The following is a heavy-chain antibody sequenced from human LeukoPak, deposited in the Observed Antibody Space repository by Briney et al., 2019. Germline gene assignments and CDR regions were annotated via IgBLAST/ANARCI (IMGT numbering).Heavy chain of an antibody. CDR1: GYTFTSYY. J-gene: IGHJ4*02. CDR2: INPSGGST. D-gene: IGHD1-26*01. V-gene: IGHV1-46*01. CDR3: ARYITVGATYQHFDY. Sequence: GASVKVSCKASGYTFTSYYMHWVRQAPGQGLEWMGIINPSGGSTSYAQKFQGRVTMTRDTSTSTVYMELSSLRSEDTAVYYCARYITVGATYQHFDYWGQGTLVTVSS.